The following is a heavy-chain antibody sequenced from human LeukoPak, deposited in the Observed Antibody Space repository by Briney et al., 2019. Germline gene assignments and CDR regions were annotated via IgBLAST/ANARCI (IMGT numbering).Heavy chain of an antibody. CDR3: ARDIAATDY. J-gene: IGHJ4*02. Sequence: PGGSLRLSCAASEFTFSSYWMTWVRQAPGKGLEWVSYISSSSSYTNYADSVKGRFTISRDNAKNSLYLQMNSLRAEDTAVYYCARDIAATDYWGQGTLVTVSS. CDR1: EFTFSSYW. D-gene: IGHD6-6*01. CDR2: ISSSSSYT. V-gene: IGHV3-21*05.